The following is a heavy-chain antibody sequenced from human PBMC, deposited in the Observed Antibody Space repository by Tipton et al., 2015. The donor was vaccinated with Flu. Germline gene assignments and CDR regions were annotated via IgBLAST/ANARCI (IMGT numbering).Heavy chain of an antibody. Sequence: TLSLTCTVSGGSISSDGYYWCWIRQPAGKALEWIGRIYTTGNTNYSPPLRTRVTISLDTSKNQFSLKPSSVTAADTAVYSCARGPRLAERYYDYWGQGTLVTVSS. CDR1: GGSISSDGYY. CDR3: ARGPRLAERYYDY. D-gene: IGHD3-16*01. CDR2: IYTTGNT. V-gene: IGHV4-61*02. J-gene: IGHJ4*02.